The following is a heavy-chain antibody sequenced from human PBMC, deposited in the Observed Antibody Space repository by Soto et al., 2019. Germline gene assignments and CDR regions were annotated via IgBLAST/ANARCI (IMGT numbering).Heavy chain of an antibody. V-gene: IGHV1-3*01. Sequence: ASVKVSCKASGYTFTNYAVHWVRQAPGQRLEWMGWINAGDGNTKYSRHFQGRVTITRDTSASTAYMELSSLRSEDTAGYYCVRDGAVAGNINFDFWGQGTLVTVSS. CDR3: VRDGAVAGNINFDF. CDR1: GYTFTNYA. CDR2: INAGDGNT. J-gene: IGHJ4*02. D-gene: IGHD6-19*01.